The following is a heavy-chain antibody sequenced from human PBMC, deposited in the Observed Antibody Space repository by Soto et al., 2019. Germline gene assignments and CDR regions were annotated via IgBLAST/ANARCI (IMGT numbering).Heavy chain of an antibody. Sequence: EVQLLESGGGLVQPGGSLRLSCEASGFTFSSYAMSWVRQAPGKGLEWVSAISGSGGSTYYADSVKGRFTISRDNSKNTLYLQMNSLRAEDTAVYYCARTVLVARWGNWFDPWGQGTLVTVSS. D-gene: IGHD5-12*01. J-gene: IGHJ5*02. CDR2: ISGSGGST. V-gene: IGHV3-23*01. CDR3: ARTVLVARWGNWFDP. CDR1: GFTFSSYA.